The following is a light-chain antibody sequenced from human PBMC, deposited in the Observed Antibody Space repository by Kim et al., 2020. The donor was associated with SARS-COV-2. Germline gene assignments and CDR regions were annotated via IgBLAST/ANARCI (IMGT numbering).Light chain of an antibody. CDR2: HGT. CDR1: SRDIDDVKY. J-gene: IGLJ3*02. Sequence: PRHSVTVSCTGSSRDIDDVKYVPWYPQHPRKALNLMIYHGTRRPPGISTRFSFSKSGNTAFLSISCLHAADEAYSYCSAYTGATWVFGGGTQLTVL. V-gene: IGLV2-14*04. CDR3: SAYTGATWV.